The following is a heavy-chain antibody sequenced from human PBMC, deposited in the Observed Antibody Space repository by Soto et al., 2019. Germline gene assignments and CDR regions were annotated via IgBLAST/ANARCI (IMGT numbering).Heavy chain of an antibody. CDR3: ARGGFGSSGWFHAERIDWFEP. CDR2: IYYRGGT. V-gene: IGHV4-59*01. J-gene: IGHJ5*02. D-gene: IGHD6-19*01. Sequence: SETLSLTCTVSGGSISSYYWRWIRQPPGKGLEGIGCIYYRGGTNYSPSRKSRVTISVDTAKNQFSLNLSSVTAADTAVYYCARGGFGSSGWFHAERIDWFEPWGQGTLVTVSS. CDR1: GGSISSYY.